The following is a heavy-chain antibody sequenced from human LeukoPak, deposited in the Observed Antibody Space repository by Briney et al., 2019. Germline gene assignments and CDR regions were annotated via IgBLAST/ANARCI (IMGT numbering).Heavy chain of an antibody. J-gene: IGHJ4*02. Sequence: PSETLSLTCTVSGGSISSSSYYWGWIRQPPGKGLEWIGYIYYSGSTNYNPSLKSRVTISVDTSKNQFSLKLSSVTAADTAVYYCARERRDSSGYWGIIDYWGQGTLVTVSS. D-gene: IGHD3-22*01. CDR3: ARERRDSSGYWGIIDY. CDR1: GGSISSSSYY. CDR2: IYYSGST. V-gene: IGHV4-61*01.